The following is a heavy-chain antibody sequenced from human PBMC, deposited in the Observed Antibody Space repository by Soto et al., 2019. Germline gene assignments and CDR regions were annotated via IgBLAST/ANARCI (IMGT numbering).Heavy chain of an antibody. CDR3: VHPRYTVQVPPI. D-gene: IGHD4-17*01. CDR2: ISSNGGST. Sequence: GGSLRRSCSASGFTFSMFSMHWVRQAPGKGLEYVSGISSNGGSTYYADSVKGRFTISRDNSKNTLYLQMSSLRAVDTAVYYCVHPRYTVQVPPIWGQGSLVTVSS. V-gene: IGHV3-64D*06. CDR1: GFTFSMFS. J-gene: IGHJ4*02.